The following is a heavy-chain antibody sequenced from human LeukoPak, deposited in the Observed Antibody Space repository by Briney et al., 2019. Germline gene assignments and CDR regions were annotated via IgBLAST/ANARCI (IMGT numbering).Heavy chain of an antibody. CDR1: GYTFSKYW. D-gene: IGHD3-16*01. CDR3: VRGRGYYDSYNGYYDPDNWFET. V-gene: IGHV5-51*01. J-gene: IGHJ5*02. Sequence: GESLKTSCKTSGYTFSKYWIGWVRQKSGKGLEWMGIIDPNDSDTRYSPSFQGPVTISADTSTSTAYLQWSSLMASDTAMYYCVRGRGYYDSYNGYYDPDNWFETWGQGTLVTVSS. CDR2: IDPNDSDT.